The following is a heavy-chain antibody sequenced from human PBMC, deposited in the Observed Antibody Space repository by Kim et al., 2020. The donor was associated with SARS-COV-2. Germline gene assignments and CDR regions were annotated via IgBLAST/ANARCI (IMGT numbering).Heavy chain of an antibody. CDR3: ARVRVSRAFDP. J-gene: IGHJ5*02. Sequence: NYNPSLKRRVTISVDTSKNQFSLKLSSVTAADTAVYYCARVRVSRAFDPWGQGTLVTVSS. V-gene: IGHV4-34*01.